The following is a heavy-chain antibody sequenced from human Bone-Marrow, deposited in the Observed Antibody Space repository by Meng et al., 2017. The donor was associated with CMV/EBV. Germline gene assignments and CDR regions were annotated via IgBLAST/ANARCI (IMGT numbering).Heavy chain of an antibody. J-gene: IGHJ1*01. D-gene: IGHD6-19*01. Sequence: GGSLRLSCAASGFTFSGYGMNWVRQAPGKGLEWVSSITSGSSYRYYADSVKGRFTISRDNAKNSLYLQMNSLRAEDTAVYYCAREPAVAGTRYFQHWGQGTLVTVSS. CDR3: AREPAVAGTRYFQH. CDR2: ITSGSSYR. V-gene: IGHV3-21*01. CDR1: GFTFSGYG.